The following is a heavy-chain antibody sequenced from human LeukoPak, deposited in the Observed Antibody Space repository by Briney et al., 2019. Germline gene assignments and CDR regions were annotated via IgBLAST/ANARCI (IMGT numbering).Heavy chain of an antibody. J-gene: IGHJ4*02. CDR1: GFAFSSYA. CDR3: AREIVVVTDYDY. Sequence: GGSLRLSCAASGFAFSSYALHWVRRAPGKGLEWVSAIGTGGDTYYADSVMGRFTISRDNAKKSLYLRMNSLIAEDMAVYYCAREIVVVTDYDYWGQGTLVTVSS. CDR2: IGTGGDT. D-gene: IGHD2-21*02. V-gene: IGHV3-47*01.